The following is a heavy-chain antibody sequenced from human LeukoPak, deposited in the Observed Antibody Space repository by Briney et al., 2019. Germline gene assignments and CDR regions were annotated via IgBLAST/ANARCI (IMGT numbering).Heavy chain of an antibody. CDR2: IYYSGST. Sequence: PSETLSLTCNVSGGSISSYYWSWIRQPPGKGLEWIGYIYYSGSTNYNPSLKSRVTISVDTSKNQFSLKLSSVTAADTAVYYCARDAESYDYYYYYMDVWGKGTTVTVSS. V-gene: IGHV4-59*12. J-gene: IGHJ6*03. D-gene: IGHD1-26*01. CDR1: GGSISSYY. CDR3: ARDAESYDYYYYYMDV.